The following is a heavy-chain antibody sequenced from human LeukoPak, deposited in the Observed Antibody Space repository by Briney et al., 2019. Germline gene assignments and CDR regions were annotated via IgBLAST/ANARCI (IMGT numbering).Heavy chain of an antibody. Sequence: GGSLRLSCAASGFSFSDYWMRWLRQAPGRALEWVASIKQDGRDKLYVDSVKGSFTISRDNSKNRLYLQMNSLRPEDTDVYYCARDLAPANYGDLEPLDSWGQGTLVTVSS. CDR3: ARDLAPANYGDLEPLDS. J-gene: IGHJ4*02. D-gene: IGHD4-17*01. CDR1: GFSFSDYW. CDR2: IKQDGRDK. V-gene: IGHV3-7*01.